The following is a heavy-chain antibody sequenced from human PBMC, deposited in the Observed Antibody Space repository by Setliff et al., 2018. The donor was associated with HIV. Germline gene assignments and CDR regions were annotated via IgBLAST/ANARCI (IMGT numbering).Heavy chain of an antibody. Sequence: PGGSLRLSCAASGFTFSSYWMHWVRQAPGKGPECVAVISDDGSTKHYGDSVKGRFTISRDNSKNTLYLEVSSLRAEDTAVYYCVRDDTNGPNSLDPWGQGTLVTVSS. CDR3: VRDDTNGPNSLDP. V-gene: IGHV3-30*03. CDR2: ISDDGSTK. D-gene: IGHD2-8*01. J-gene: IGHJ5*02. CDR1: GFTFSSYW.